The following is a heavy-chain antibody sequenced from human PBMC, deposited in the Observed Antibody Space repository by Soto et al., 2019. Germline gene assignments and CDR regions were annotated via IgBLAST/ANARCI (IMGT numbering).Heavy chain of an antibody. CDR1: GFSLSTSGVG. CDR2: IYWDDDK. J-gene: IGHJ4*02. Sequence: SGPTLVNPTQTLTLTCTFSGFSLSTSGVGVGCIRQPPGKALEWLTFIYWDDDKRNSPFLKSRLTITKDTSKNQVVLTMTNMDPVDTATYYCARIRRYSSSGYSGVDDFDCWGQ. V-gene: IGHV2-5*02. D-gene: IGHD6-13*01. CDR3: ARIRRYSSSGYSGVDDFDC.